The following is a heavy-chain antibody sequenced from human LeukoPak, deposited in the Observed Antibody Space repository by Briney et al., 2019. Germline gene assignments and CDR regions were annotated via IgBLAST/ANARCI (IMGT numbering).Heavy chain of an antibody. CDR2: INYSGST. D-gene: IGHD6-13*01. CDR1: GGSISSYY. V-gene: IGHV4-59*01. Sequence: SETLSLTCTVSGGSISSYYWSWIRQPPGKRLEWIGYINYSGSTHYNPSLKSRVAISLDTSKNQFSLKLRSVTAADTAVYYCARGGFSSSWPEDYWGQGTLVTVSS. CDR3: ARGGFSSSWPEDY. J-gene: IGHJ4*02.